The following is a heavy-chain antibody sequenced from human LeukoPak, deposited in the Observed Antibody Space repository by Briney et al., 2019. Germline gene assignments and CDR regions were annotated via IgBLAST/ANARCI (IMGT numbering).Heavy chain of an antibody. Sequence: GASVKVSCKASGYTFTSYGTSWVRQAPGQGLEWMGWISAYNGNTNYAQKLQGRVTMTTDTSTSTAYMELRSLRSDDTAVYYCARDHLHRGVPPKYNWFDPWGQGTLVTVSS. CDR2: ISAYNGNT. V-gene: IGHV1-18*01. J-gene: IGHJ5*02. CDR1: GYTFTSYG. D-gene: IGHD3-10*01. CDR3: ARDHLHRGVPPKYNWFDP.